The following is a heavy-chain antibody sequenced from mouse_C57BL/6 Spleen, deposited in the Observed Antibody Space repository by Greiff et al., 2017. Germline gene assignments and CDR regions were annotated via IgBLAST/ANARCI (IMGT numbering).Heavy chain of an antibody. D-gene: IGHD2-3*01. CDR3: TRRNDYVDY. CDR2: IDPETGGT. V-gene: IGHV1-15*01. Sequence: VKVVESGAELVRPGASVTLSCKASGYTFTDYEMHWVKQTPVHGLEWIGAIDPETGGTAYNQKFKGKAILTADKSSSTAYMELRSLTSEDSAVYYCTRRNDYVDYWGQGTTLTVSS. CDR1: GYTFTDYE. J-gene: IGHJ2*01.